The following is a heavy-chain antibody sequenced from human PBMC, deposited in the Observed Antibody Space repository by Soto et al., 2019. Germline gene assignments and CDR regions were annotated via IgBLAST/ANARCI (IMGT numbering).Heavy chain of an antibody. CDR1: GFTFSSYA. V-gene: IGHV3-30-3*01. CDR2: ISYDGSNK. J-gene: IGHJ4*02. D-gene: IGHD3-22*01. CDR3: ARAPSQYDSSGYFDY. Sequence: GGSLRLSCAASGFTFSSYAMHWVRQAPGKGLEWVAVISYDGSNKYYADSVKGRFTISRDNSKNTLYLRMNSLRAEDTAVYYCARAPSQYDSSGYFDYWGQGTLVTVSS.